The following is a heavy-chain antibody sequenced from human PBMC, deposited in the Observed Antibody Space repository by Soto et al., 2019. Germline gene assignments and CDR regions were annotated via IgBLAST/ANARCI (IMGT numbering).Heavy chain of an antibody. J-gene: IGHJ4*02. D-gene: IGHD6-19*01. CDR2: ISGSGGTT. CDR3: AKDQGSRGWYGGLDY. Sequence: EVQLLDSGGGLVQPGGSLRLSCVASGFTFSNYAMTWVRQAPGKGLEWVSGISGSGGTTYYADSVKGRFTISRDNSKNTLYLQMNSLRAEDMAVYYCAKDQGSRGWYGGLDYWGPGTLVTVSS. V-gene: IGHV3-23*01. CDR1: GFTFSNYA.